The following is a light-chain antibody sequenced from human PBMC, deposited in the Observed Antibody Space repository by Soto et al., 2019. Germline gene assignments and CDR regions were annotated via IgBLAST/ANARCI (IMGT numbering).Light chain of an antibody. CDR3: ASWDDSLKWV. CDR2: SNN. J-gene: IGLJ2*01. CDR1: SSNIGSNP. V-gene: IGLV1-44*01. Sequence: QSVLTQPPSASGTPGQRVNIACSGSSSNIGSNPVNWYQQLPGTDHKLLIYSNNQRPSGVPDRFSGSKSGPSASLDISGLQSEDEADYYCASWDDSLKWVFGGGTKLSVL.